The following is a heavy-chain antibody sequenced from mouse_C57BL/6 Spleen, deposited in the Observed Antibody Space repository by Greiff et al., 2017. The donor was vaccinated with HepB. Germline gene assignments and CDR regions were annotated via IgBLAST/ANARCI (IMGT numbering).Heavy chain of an antibody. Sequence: EVQLQQSGGGLVQPGGSMKLSCAASGFTFSDAWMDWVRQSPEKGLEWVAEIRNKANNHATYYAESVKGRFTISRDDSKSSVYLQMNSLRAEDTGIYYCTRGYGSSYDAMDYWGQGTSVTVSS. CDR1: GFTFSDAW. CDR2: IRNKANNHAT. V-gene: IGHV6-6*01. CDR3: TRGYGSSYDAMDY. J-gene: IGHJ4*01. D-gene: IGHD1-1*01.